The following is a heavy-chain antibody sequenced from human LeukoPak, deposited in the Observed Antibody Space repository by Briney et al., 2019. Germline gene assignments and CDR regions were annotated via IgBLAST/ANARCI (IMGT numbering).Heavy chain of an antibody. CDR3: AKDIWQQLALFDY. V-gene: IGHV3-48*01. J-gene: IGHJ4*02. CDR2: ISSSSSTI. D-gene: IGHD6-13*01. CDR1: GFTFSSYS. Sequence: GGSLRLSCAASGFTFSSYSMNWVRQAPGKGLEWVSYISSSSSTIYYADSVKGRFTISRDNAKSSLYLQMNSLRAEDTALYYCAKDIWQQLALFDYWGQGTLVTVSS.